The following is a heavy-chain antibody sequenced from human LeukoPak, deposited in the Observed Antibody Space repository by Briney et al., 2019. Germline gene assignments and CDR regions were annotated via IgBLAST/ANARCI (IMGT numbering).Heavy chain of an antibody. Sequence: GGSLRLSCAASGFTFDDYAMHWVRQAPGKGLEWVSVISGSGGSTHYTDPVNGRFTISRDNSKNTLSLQMNSLRAEDTAVYYCTSLSDAIESFGTRNLWGQGTLVTVSS. CDR2: ISGSGGST. D-gene: IGHD2-8*01. CDR3: TSLSDAIESFGTRNL. CDR1: GFTFDDYA. J-gene: IGHJ5*02. V-gene: IGHV3-23*01.